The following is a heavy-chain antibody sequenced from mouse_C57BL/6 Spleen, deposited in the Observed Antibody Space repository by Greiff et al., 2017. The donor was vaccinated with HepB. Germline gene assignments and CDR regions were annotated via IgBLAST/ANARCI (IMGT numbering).Heavy chain of an antibody. CDR1: GYAFSSYW. D-gene: IGHD1-1*01. Sequence: VKLVESGAELVKPGASVKISCKASGYAFSSYWMNWVKQRPGKGLEWIGQIYPGDGDTNYNGKFKGKATLTADKSSSTAYMQLSSLTSEDSAVYFCARGIYYYGSKGYFDVWGTGTTVTVSS. CDR3: ARGIYYYGSKGYFDV. V-gene: IGHV1-80*01. J-gene: IGHJ1*03. CDR2: IYPGDGDT.